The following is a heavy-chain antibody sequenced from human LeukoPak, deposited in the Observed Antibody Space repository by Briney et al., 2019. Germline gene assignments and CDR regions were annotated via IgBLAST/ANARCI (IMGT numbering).Heavy chain of an antibody. CDR1: GYTFTSYY. Sequence: ASVKVSCKASGYTFTSYYMHWVRQAPGQGLEWMGIINPSGGSTSYAQKFQGRVTMTRDMSTSTVYMELSSLRSEDTAVYYCARGRGPARGVIITLFDYWGQGTLVTVSS. J-gene: IGHJ4*02. CDR2: INPSGGST. V-gene: IGHV1-46*01. D-gene: IGHD3-10*01. CDR3: ARGRGPARGVIITLFDY.